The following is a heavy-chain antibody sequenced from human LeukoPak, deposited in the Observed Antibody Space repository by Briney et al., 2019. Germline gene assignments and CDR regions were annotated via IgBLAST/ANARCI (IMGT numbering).Heavy chain of an antibody. Sequence: SETLSLTCAVYGGSFSGYFWSWIRQPPGKGLEWLGEVNYNGSNYNPSLKGRVTMSVDTSKNQFSLKLRSVTAADTAVYYCGRSEDAFDIWGQGTMVTVSS. J-gene: IGHJ3*02. CDR3: GRSEDAFDI. CDR1: GGSFSGYF. CDR2: VNYNGS. V-gene: IGHV4-34*01.